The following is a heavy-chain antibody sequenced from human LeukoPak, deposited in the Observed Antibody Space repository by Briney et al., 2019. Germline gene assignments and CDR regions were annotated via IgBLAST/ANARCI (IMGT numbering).Heavy chain of an antibody. CDR2: INTNTGNP. CDR3: ARDSDYGDYSGMDV. J-gene: IGHJ6*02. D-gene: IGHD4-17*01. Sequence: ASVKVSCKASGYTFTSYGISWVRQAPGQGLEWMGWINTNTGNPTYAQGFTGRFVFSLDTSVSTAYLQISSLKAEDTAVYYCARDSDYGDYSGMDVWGQGTTVTVSS. V-gene: IGHV7-4-1*02. CDR1: GYTFTSYG.